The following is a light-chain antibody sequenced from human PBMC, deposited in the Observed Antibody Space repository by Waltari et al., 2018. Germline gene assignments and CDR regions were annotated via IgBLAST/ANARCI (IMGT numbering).Light chain of an antibody. Sequence: QSALTQPRSVSGSPGQSVTIPRTGTTSDAGCYTYASWYPQHPGKAPKFMIFDVNERPSGVPDRFSGSKSGNTASLTISGLQAEDEADYYCCSYAAKYSLVFGGGTKLTVL. CDR3: CSYAAKYSLV. V-gene: IGLV2-11*01. CDR2: DVN. CDR1: TSDAGCYTY. J-gene: IGLJ2*01.